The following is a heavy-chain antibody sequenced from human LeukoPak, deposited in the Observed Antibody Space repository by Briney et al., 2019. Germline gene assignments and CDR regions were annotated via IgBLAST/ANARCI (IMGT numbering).Heavy chain of an antibody. J-gene: IGHJ5*02. CDR1: GGSISTYY. Sequence: KPSETLSLTCTVSGGSISTYYWSWIRQPAGKDLEWIGHIYSSGSTNYNPSLKSRLTMSVDTSKNQLSLKLISVPAADTAVYYCARGYGSGSNWFDPWGQGTLVIVSS. CDR2: IYSSGST. CDR3: ARGYGSGSNWFDP. V-gene: IGHV4-4*07. D-gene: IGHD3-10*01.